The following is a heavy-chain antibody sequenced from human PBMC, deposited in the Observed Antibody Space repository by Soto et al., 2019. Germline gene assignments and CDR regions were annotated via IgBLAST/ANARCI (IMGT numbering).Heavy chain of an antibody. J-gene: IGHJ4*02. Sequence: PSDTLSLTCTVSGGSIRSGGYYWSWIRQHPGKRREWIGYIYYSGSTYYNPSLKSRVTISVDTSNNQFSLKLSSVTAADTAVYYCARLYYYDSSCYLDYWGQGTPVTVS. CDR3: ARLYYYDSSCYLDY. CDR1: GGSIRSGGYY. D-gene: IGHD3-22*01. CDR2: IYYSGST. V-gene: IGHV4-31*03.